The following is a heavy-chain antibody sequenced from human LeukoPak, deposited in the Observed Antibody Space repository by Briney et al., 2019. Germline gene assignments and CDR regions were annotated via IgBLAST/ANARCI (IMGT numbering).Heavy chain of an antibody. CDR1: GYTFTSYD. CDR2: MNPNSGNT. CDR3: ARVGRDRYNSYFDY. D-gene: IGHD5-24*01. V-gene: IGHV1-8*03. Sequence: VASVKVSCKASGYTFTSYDINWVRQATGQGLEWMGWMNPNSGNTGYAQKFQGRVTITRNTSISTAYMELSSLRSEDTAVYYCARVGRDRYNSYFDYWGQGTLVTVSS. J-gene: IGHJ4*02.